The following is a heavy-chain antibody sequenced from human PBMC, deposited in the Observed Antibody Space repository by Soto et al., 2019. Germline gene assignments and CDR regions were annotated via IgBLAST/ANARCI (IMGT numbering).Heavy chain of an antibody. CDR3: AKAKGSSWYSALDI. J-gene: IGHJ3*02. CDR2: ISGSGDST. CDR1: GFTFSSYW. Sequence: PGGSLRLSCAASGFTFSSYWMHWVRQAPGKGLEWVSRISGSGDSTFYTDSVKGRFTISRDNSKNTLYLQMNSLRAEDTAVYYCAKAKGSSWYSALDIWGQGTMVTVSS. D-gene: IGHD6-13*01. V-gene: IGHV3-23*01.